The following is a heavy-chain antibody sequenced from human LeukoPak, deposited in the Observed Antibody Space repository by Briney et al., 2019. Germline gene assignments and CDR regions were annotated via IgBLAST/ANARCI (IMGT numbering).Heavy chain of an antibody. CDR1: GYTFTSYG. V-gene: IGHV1-18*01. D-gene: IGHD3/OR15-3a*01. CDR3: ARDKPVDLAPDY. J-gene: IGHJ4*02. CDR2: ISAYNGNT. Sequence: ASVKVSRKASGYTFTSYGISWVRQAPGQGLEWMGWISAYNGNTNYAQKLQGRVTMTTDTSTSTAYMELRSLRSDDTAVYYCARDKPVDLAPDYWGQGTLVTVSS.